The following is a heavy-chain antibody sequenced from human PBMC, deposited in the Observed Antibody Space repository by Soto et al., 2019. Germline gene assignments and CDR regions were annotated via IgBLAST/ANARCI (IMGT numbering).Heavy chain of an antibody. CDR3: ARDGADTAMVTVHGMDV. CDR2: IYYSGST. Sequence: SETLSLTCTVSGGSISSGGYYWSWIRQHPGKGLEWIGYIYYSGSTYYNPSLKSRVTISVDTSKNQFSLKLSSVTAADTAVYYCARDGADTAMVTVHGMDVWGQGTTVTVSS. V-gene: IGHV4-31*03. CDR1: GGSISSGGYY. D-gene: IGHD5-18*01. J-gene: IGHJ6*02.